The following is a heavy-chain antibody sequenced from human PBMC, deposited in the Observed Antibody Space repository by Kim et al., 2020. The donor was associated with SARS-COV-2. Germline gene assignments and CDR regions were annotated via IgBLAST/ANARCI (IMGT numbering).Heavy chain of an antibody. Sequence: GGSLRLSCVASGFSFSNYAMSWVRQAPGKGLEWVSGISGSGGSAYFSDSVKGRFTISRDNSKNTLYLQMNSLRAEDTAVYFCAKGVEMATIYSGFAIWGQGTTVTVSS. J-gene: IGHJ3*02. CDR1: GFSFSNYA. D-gene: IGHD5-12*01. CDR3: AKGVEMATIYSGFAI. CDR2: ISGSGGSA. V-gene: IGHV3-23*01.